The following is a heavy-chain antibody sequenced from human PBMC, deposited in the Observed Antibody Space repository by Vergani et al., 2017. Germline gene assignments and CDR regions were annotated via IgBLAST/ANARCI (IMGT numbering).Heavy chain of an antibody. Sequence: EVQLLESGGGLVQPGGSLRLSYAASGFTFSSYAMSWVRQAPGKGLEWVSAISGSGGSTYYADSVKGRFTISRDNSKNTLYLQMNSLRAEDTAVYYCAKDHLRDFWGHGYWGQGTLVTVSS. CDR1: GFTFSSYA. D-gene: IGHD3-3*01. V-gene: IGHV3-23*01. CDR3: AKDHLRDFWGHGY. J-gene: IGHJ4*02. CDR2: ISGSGGST.